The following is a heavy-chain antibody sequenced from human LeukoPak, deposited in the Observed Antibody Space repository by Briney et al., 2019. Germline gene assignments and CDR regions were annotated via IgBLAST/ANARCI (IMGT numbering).Heavy chain of an antibody. J-gene: IGHJ4*02. V-gene: IGHV4-59*01. D-gene: IGHD6-13*01. Sequence: PSETLSLTCTVSGASISSYYWSWIRQPPGKGLEWIGNMYYRGSTNYYPSLKSRVTISMETSKNQFSLKLNSVSAADTAVYYCASGIGSSWLDYWGQGTLFTVSS. CDR1: GASISSYY. CDR3: ASGIGSSWLDY. CDR2: MYYRGST.